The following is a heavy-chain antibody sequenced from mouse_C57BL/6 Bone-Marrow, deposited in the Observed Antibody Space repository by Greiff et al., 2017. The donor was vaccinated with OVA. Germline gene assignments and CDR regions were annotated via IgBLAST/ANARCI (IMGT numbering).Heavy chain of an antibody. CDR2: INPGSGGT. CDR3: ARYGDAMDY. CDR1: GYAFTNHL. Sequence: QVQLQQSGAELVRPGTSVKVSCKASGYAFTNHLIEWVKQRPGQGLEWIGVINPGSGGTNYNEKFKGKATLTADKSSSTAYMQLSSLTSEDSAVYFCARYGDAMDYWGQGTSVTVSS. J-gene: IGHJ4*01. D-gene: IGHD1-1*01. V-gene: IGHV1-54*01.